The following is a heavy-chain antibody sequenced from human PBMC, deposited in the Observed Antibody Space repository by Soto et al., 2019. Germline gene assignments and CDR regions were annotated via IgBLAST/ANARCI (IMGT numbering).Heavy chain of an antibody. D-gene: IGHD7-27*01. CDR2: IVPIFGTF. Sequence: QVHLVQSAAEVKKPGSSVRVSCTVSGGTFGRNTIVWVRQAPEQGLECMGHIVPIFGTFKYAQKFQGRVTFTADESTTPPYMDLSSLTSEDTAVDFCARNLNWALDYWGQGNLVNVSS. CDR3: ARNLNWALDY. J-gene: IGHJ4*02. CDR1: GGTFGRNT. V-gene: IGHV1-69*01.